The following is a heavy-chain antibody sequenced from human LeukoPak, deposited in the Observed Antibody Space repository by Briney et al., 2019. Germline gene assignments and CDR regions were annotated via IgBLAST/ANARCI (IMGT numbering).Heavy chain of an antibody. CDR3: AREVSYYFDY. CDR1: GYTFTSYG. J-gene: IGHJ4*02. V-gene: IGHV1-46*01. D-gene: IGHD2-8*01. Sequence: ASVKVSCKASGYTFTSYGISWVRQAPGQGLEWMGIINPSGGSTSYAQKFQGRVTMTRDTSTSTVYMELSSLRSEDTAVYYCAREVSYYFDYWGQGTLVTVSS. CDR2: INPSGGST.